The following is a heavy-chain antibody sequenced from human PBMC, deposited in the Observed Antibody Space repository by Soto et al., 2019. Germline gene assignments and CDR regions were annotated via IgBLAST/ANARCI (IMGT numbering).Heavy chain of an antibody. CDR2: MHYTGFS. CDR1: GDSVTSHY. CDR3: ARGSFLTHYYYYHMDV. D-gene: IGHD3-9*01. Sequence: TSETLSLTCSFSGDSVTSHYLTWIRQSPEMGLEWIGYMHYTGFSHYNPSLKSRLTISVDRSKNQFTLQLASVTVADTAIYYCARGSFLTHYYYYHMDVWGKGTPVTVSS. J-gene: IGHJ6*03. V-gene: IGHV4-59*02.